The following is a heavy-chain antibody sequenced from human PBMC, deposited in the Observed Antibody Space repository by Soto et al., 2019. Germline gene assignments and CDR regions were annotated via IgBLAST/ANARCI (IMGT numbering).Heavy chain of an antibody. CDR2: IYHSGST. D-gene: IGHD6-13*01. J-gene: IGHJ4*02. CDR3: ARAHGYSSSWYVAY. Sequence: SETLSLTCAVSGYSISSGYYWGWIRQPPGKGLEWTGSIYHSGSTYYNPSLKSRVTISVDTSKNQFSLKLSSVTAADTAVYYCARAHGYSSSWYVAYWGQGTLVTVSS. CDR1: GYSISSGYY. V-gene: IGHV4-38-2*01.